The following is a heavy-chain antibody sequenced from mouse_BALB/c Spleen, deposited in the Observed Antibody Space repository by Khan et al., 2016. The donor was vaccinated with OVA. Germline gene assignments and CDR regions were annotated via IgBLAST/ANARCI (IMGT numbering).Heavy chain of an antibody. CDR1: GYSITTYW. D-gene: IGHD2-12*01. J-gene: IGHJ3*02. V-gene: IGHV1-7*01. CDR2: INPSTDNT. CDR3: TGGDLYGIITE. Sequence: QVQLQQSGAELVKPGASVKLSCKTSGYSITTYWIHWMKQRPGQGLEWIGYINPSTDNTEYNPKFKDKATLTADESSSTSFLQLSSLASEDSAVYDCTGGDLYGIITEWGQGTFVTVSA.